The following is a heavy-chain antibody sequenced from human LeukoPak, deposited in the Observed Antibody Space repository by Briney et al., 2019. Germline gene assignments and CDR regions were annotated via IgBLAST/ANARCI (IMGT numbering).Heavy chain of an antibody. CDR3: ARDRVGMDV. V-gene: IGHV3-66*01. CDR2: IYSGGST. D-gene: IGHD3-10*01. J-gene: IGHJ6*02. Sequence: ETLSLTCAVYGGSFSGYYWSWVRQAPGKGLEWVSVIYSGGSTYYADSVKGRFTISRDNSKNTLYLQMSSLRAEDTAVYYCARDRVGMDVWGQGTTVTVSS. CDR1: GGSFSGYY.